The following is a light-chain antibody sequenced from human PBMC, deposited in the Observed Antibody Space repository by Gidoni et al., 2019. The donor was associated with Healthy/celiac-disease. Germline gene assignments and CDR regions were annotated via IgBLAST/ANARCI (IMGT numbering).Light chain of an antibody. CDR2: KAS. CDR3: QQYNSYSYT. Sequence: DIQMTQSPSTLSASVGDRVTITCRASQSISSWLAWYQQKPRKDPKLLIYKASSLESGVPSRFSGSGSGKEFTLTISSLKTDDFATYYCQQYNSYSYTFGQGTKLEIK. V-gene: IGKV1-5*03. J-gene: IGKJ2*01. CDR1: QSISSW.